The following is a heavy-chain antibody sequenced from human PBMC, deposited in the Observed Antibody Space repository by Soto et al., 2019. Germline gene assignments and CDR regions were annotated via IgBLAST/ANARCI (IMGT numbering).Heavy chain of an antibody. V-gene: IGHV4-30-4*01. CDR1: GGSISSGNYY. Sequence: SETLSLTCTVSGGSISSGNYYWTWIRQPPGKGLEWIGYIFYSGTTYYNPSLESRVTISVDTSKNQFSLKLSSVTAADTAVYYCARPMTDIVVVPAAQLRRKPYYYYMDVWGKGTTVTVSS. D-gene: IGHD2-2*01. CDR2: IFYSGTT. CDR3: ARPMTDIVVVPAAQLRRKPYYYYMDV. J-gene: IGHJ6*03.